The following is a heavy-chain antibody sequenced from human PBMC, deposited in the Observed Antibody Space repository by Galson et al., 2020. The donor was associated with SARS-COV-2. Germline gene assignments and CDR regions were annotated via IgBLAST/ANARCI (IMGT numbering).Heavy chain of an antibody. D-gene: IGHD3-3*01. CDR1: GFTFSSYA. Sequence: GGSLRLSCAASGFTFSSYAMSWVRQAPGKGLEWVSAISGSGGSTYYADSVKGRFTISRDNSKNTLYLQMNSLRAEDTAVYYCAKGDRITIFGVVILTGFDYWGQGTLVTVSS. CDR2: ISGSGGST. J-gene: IGHJ4*02. CDR3: AKGDRITIFGVVILTGFDY. V-gene: IGHV3-23*01.